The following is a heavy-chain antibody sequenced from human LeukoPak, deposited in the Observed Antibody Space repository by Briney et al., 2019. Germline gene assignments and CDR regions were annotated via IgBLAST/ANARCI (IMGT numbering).Heavy chain of an antibody. J-gene: IGHJ4*02. CDR1: GFTFSSYA. V-gene: IGHV3-23*01. CDR3: AAAYYFDY. CDR2: ISGSVGTT. Sequence: GGSLRLSCAASGFTFSSYAMNWVRQAPGKGLEWVSDISGSVGTTYYADSVKGRFTISRDNAKNSLYLQMNSLRAEDTAVYYCAAAYYFDYWGQGTLVTVSS.